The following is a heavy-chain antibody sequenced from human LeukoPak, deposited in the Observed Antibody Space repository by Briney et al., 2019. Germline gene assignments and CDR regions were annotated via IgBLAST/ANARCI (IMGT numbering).Heavy chain of an antibody. CDR2: IYYSGST. Sequence: SETLSLTCTVSGGSISSSYWSWIRQPPGKGLEWIGYIYYSGSTSYNPSLTSRVTISVDTSNNQFSLKLSSVTAADTAVYYCARLTLYSYGNLDYWGQGTLVTVSS. CDR1: GGSISSSY. CDR3: ARLTLYSYGNLDY. V-gene: IGHV4-59*01. D-gene: IGHD5-18*01. J-gene: IGHJ4*02.